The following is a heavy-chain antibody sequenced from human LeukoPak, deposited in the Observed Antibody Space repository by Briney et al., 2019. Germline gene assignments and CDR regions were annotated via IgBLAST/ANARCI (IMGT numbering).Heavy chain of an antibody. CDR2: ITPILDIA. CDR3: AKGSLFRFPHWLRPYFDY. D-gene: IGHD5-12*01. Sequence: SVKVSCKASGGTFSSYVFSWVRQAPGQGLEWMGRITPILDIANYAQKFQGRVTITADTSTRTAYVEVSSLRSEDTAVYYCAKGSLFRFPHWLRPYFDYWGQGTLVTVSS. CDR1: GGTFSSYV. J-gene: IGHJ4*02. V-gene: IGHV1-69*04.